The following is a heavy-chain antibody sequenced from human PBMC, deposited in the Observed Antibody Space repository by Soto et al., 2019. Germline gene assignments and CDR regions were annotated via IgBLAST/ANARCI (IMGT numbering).Heavy chain of an antibody. CDR3: ARTGYSSSWYVPQFDY. J-gene: IGHJ4*02. CDR1: GGSISSYY. D-gene: IGHD6-13*01. V-gene: IGHV4-59*01. Sequence: QVQLQESGPGLVKPSETLSLTCTVYGGSISSYYWSWIRQPPGKGLEWIGYIYYSGSTNYNPSLKSRVTIAVDTSKNHFALKLSSVTAAATAVYYCARTGYSSSWYVPQFDYCGQGTMVTVSS. CDR2: IYYSGST.